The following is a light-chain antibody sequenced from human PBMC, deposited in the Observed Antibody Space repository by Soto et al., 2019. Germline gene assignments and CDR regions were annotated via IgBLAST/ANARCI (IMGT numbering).Light chain of an antibody. CDR2: DVS. CDR3: SSFAGNNNLV. CDR1: SSDVGGYNY. V-gene: IGLV2-8*01. Sequence: QAVVTQPPSASGSPGQSVTISCTGTSSDVGGYNYVSWYQQHPGKAPKLMISDVSNRPSGVPDRFSGSKSGNTAPLTVSGIQAEDEADYYCSSFAGNNNLVFGGGTKVTVL. J-gene: IGLJ2*01.